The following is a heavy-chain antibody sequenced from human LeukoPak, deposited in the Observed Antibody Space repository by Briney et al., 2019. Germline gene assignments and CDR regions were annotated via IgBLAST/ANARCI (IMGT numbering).Heavy chain of an antibody. CDR2: INHSGST. Sequence: SETLCLTCAVYGGSFSGYYWSWIRQPPGKGLEWIGEINHSGSTNYNPSLKSRVTISVDTSKNQFSLKLSSVTAADTAVYYCARGTRTGYSSSWYVYYYGMDVWGQGTTVTVSS. CDR3: ARGTRTGYSSSWYVYYYGMDV. J-gene: IGHJ6*02. CDR1: GGSFSGYY. D-gene: IGHD6-13*01. V-gene: IGHV4-34*01.